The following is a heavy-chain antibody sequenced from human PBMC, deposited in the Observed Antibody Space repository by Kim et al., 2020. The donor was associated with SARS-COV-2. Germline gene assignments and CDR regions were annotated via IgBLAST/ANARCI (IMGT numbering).Heavy chain of an antibody. CDR1: GFTFSDYY. CDR2: ISSSGSYT. V-gene: IGHV3-11*06. CDR3: AREQYNSSGYRWFDP. D-gene: IGHD6-13*01. Sequence: GGSLRLSCAASGFTFSDYYMSWLRQAPGKGLEWVSYISSSGSYTYYADSVKGRFTISRDNAKNSLYLQMNSLRAEDTAVYYCAREQYNSSGYRWFDPLG. J-gene: IGHJ5*02.